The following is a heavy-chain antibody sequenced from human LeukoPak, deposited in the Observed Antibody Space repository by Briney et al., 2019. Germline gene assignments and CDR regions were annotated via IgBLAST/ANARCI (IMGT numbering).Heavy chain of an antibody. CDR1: GFTFDNYA. CDR2: IRYDGSNK. V-gene: IGHV3-30*02. J-gene: IGHJ4*02. D-gene: IGHD6-13*01. Sequence: GGSLRLSCEASGFTFDNYAMHWVRQAPGKGLEWVAFIRYDGSNKYYADSVKGRFTISRDNSKNTLYLQMNSLRAEGTAVYYCAMRWYSNSWPANYFDYWGQGALVTVSS. CDR3: AMRWYSNSWPANYFDY.